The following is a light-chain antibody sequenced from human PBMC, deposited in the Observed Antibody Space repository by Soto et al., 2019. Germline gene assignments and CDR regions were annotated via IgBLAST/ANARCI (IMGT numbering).Light chain of an antibody. V-gene: IGLV1-44*01. CDR1: SSNIGSNT. CDR3: APWDDSLNVVV. Sequence: QSVLTQPPSTSGTPGQRVTISCSGSSSNIGSNTVNWYQQVPGTAPRLLIYTNNQRPSGVPDRFSGSKSGTSASLATSGLQSEDESDYYCAPWDDSLNVVVFGGGTKLTVL. CDR2: TNN. J-gene: IGLJ2*01.